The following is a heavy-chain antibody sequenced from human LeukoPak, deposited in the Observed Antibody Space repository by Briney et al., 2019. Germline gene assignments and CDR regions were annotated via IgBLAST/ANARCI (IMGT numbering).Heavy chain of an antibody. CDR3: ARDPVVVAAGGSFDY. J-gene: IGHJ4*02. Sequence: GGSLRLSCAASGFTFSSYAMHWVRQAPGKGLEWVAVISYDGSNKYYADPVKGRFTISRDNSKSTLYLQMNSLRAEDTAVYYCARDPVVVAAGGSFDYWGQGTLVTVSS. CDR1: GFTFSSYA. CDR2: ISYDGSNK. D-gene: IGHD2-15*01. V-gene: IGHV3-30*04.